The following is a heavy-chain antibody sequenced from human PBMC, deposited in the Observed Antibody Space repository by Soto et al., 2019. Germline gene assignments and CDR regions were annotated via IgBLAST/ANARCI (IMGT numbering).Heavy chain of an antibody. V-gene: IGHV4-38-2*02. J-gene: IGHJ4*02. CDR1: GYSISSGYY. CDR2: INHSGST. Sequence: SETLSLTCAVSGYSISSGYYWGWIRQPPGKGLEWIGSINHSGSTYYNPSLKSRVTISVDTSKNQFSLKLSSVTAADTAVYYCARDNIQGSGWFTDYWGQGTLVTVSS. D-gene: IGHD6-19*01. CDR3: ARDNIQGSGWFTDY.